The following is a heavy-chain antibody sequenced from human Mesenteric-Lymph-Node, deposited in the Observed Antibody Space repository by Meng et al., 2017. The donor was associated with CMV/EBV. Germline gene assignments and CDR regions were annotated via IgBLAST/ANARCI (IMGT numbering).Heavy chain of an antibody. CDR1: DGSVISVSSD. D-gene: IGHD3-16*01. J-gene: IGHJ5*02. CDR3: AKGGDWFDP. CDR2: IHYTGST. Sequence: LTSTLSDGSVISVSSDRGCIRQRPGKGLEWIGYIHYTGSTYYNPSLQSRVTISVDTSKNQFSLKLRSLTVADTAVYYCAKGGDWFDPWGQGTLVTVSS. V-gene: IGHV4-31*03.